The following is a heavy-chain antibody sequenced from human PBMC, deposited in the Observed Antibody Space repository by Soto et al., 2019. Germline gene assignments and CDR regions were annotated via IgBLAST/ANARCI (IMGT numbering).Heavy chain of an antibody. V-gene: IGHV3-11*01. CDR1: GFTFSAYY. Sequence: QVQLVESGGALVKPGGSLRLSCAASGFTFSAYYMSWIRQAPGKGPEWVSYISTSGTTIHYADSEKGRFTISRDNAKNSLYLQMNSLRAEDTAVYYCARVKGAYAIDYWGQGTLVTVS. D-gene: IGHD5-12*01. CDR2: ISTSGTTI. J-gene: IGHJ4*02. CDR3: ARVKGAYAIDY.